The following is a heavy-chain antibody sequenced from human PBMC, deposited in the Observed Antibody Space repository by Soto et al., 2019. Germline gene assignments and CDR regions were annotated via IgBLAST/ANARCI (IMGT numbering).Heavy chain of an antibody. V-gene: IGHV4-30-4*01. CDR1: GGSISSGDYY. CDR3: ARDHYVYDILTGYGYYYGMDV. J-gene: IGHJ6*02. CDR2: IYYSGSP. Sequence: QVQLQESGPGLVKPSQTLSLTCTVSGGSISSGDYYWSWIRQPPGKGLEWMGYIYYSGSPYYNPPLKSRVTISVDTSKNQFSLKLSSVTAADTAVYYCARDHYVYDILTGYGYYYGMDVWGQGTTVTVSS. D-gene: IGHD3-9*01.